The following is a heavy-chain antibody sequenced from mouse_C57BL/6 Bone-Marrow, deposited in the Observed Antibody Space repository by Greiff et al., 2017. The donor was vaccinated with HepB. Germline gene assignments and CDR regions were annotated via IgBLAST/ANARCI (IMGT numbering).Heavy chain of an antibody. CDR1: GYTFTSYW. V-gene: IGHV1-5*01. Sequence: LQQSGTVLARPGASVKMSCKTSGYTFTSYWMHWVKQRPGQGLEWIGAIYPGNSDTSYNQKFKGKAKLTAVTSASTAYMELSSLTNEDSAVYYCTRGGNYDYDVLPSAYWGQGTLVTVSA. J-gene: IGHJ3*01. CDR3: TRGGNYDYDVLPSAY. D-gene: IGHD2-4*01. CDR2: IYPGNSDT.